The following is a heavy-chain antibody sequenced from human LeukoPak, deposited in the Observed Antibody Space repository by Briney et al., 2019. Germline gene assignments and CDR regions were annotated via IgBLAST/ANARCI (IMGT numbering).Heavy chain of an antibody. J-gene: IGHJ3*02. V-gene: IGHV5-51*01. Sequence: GESLKISCKGSGYRFTSYWIGWVRQMPGEGLEWMGIIYPGDSDTRYSPSFQGQVTIAADKSITTAYLQWSSLKASDTAMYYCARRGDSGTSTVTTDDAFDIWGQGTMVTVSS. CDR2: IYPGDSDT. CDR1: GYRFTSYW. CDR3: ARRGDSGTSTVTTDDAFDI. D-gene: IGHD4-17*01.